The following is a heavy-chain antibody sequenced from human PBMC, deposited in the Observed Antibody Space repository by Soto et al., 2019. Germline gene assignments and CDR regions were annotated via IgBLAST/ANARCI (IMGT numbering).Heavy chain of an antibody. D-gene: IGHD3-10*01. CDR2: MTPSFGTS. V-gene: IGHV1-69*12. CDR3: ARGGEDEWPYEPQDWFAP. Sequence: QVQLVQSGAEVKKPGSSVKVSCKSSGGSFSNYAFNWVRQAPGHGLEWMGGMTPSFGTSKYAQQFQGRVTFTADESTSTAYMELTSLRSDATAVYYCARGGEDEWPYEPQDWFAPWGQGTLVIVSS. J-gene: IGHJ5*02. CDR1: GGSFSNYA.